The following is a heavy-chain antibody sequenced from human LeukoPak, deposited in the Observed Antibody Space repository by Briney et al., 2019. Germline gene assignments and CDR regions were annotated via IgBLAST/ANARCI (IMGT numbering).Heavy chain of an antibody. V-gene: IGHV4-59*08. CDR1: GGSISSYY. CDR3: ARHRWFDP. CDR2: IYYSGST. Sequence: PSETPSLTCTVSGGSISSYYWSSIRQPPGKGLEWIGYIYYSGSTNYNPSLKSRVTISVDTSKNQFSLKLSSVTAADTAVYYCARHRWFDPWGQGTLVTVSS. J-gene: IGHJ5*02.